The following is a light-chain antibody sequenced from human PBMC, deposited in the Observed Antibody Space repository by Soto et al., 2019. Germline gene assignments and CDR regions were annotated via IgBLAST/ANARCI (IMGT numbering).Light chain of an antibody. CDR2: DVS. J-gene: IGLJ1*01. V-gene: IGLV2-14*01. CDR1: SSDVGGYNY. Sequence: QSALTQPASMSGSPGQSIAISCSGTSSDVGGYNYVSWYQQHPGKAPKLMIYDVSNRPSGVSDRFSGSKSGNTASLTISGLQSKDEADYYCSSYTSSSTLYVFGTGTKLTVL. CDR3: SSYTSSSTLYV.